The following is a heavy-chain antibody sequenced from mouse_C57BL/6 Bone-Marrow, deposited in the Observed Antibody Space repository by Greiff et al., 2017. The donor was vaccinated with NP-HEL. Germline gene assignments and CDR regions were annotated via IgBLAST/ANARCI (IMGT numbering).Heavy chain of an antibody. J-gene: IGHJ3*01. D-gene: IGHD1-1*01. Sequence: VKVEESGPGLVQPSQSLSITCTVSGFSLTSYGVHWVRQSPGKGLEWLGVIWRGGSTDYNAAFISRLSISKDNSKSQVFFKMNSLQADDTAIYYCARPNYYGSSLWFAYWGQGTLVTVSA. V-gene: IGHV2-2*01. CDR1: GFSLTSYG. CDR2: IWRGGST. CDR3: ARPNYYGSSLWFAY.